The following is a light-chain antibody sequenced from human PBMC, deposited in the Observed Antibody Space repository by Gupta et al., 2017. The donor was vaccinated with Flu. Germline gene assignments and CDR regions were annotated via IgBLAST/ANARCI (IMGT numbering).Light chain of an antibody. V-gene: IGKV1-12*01. CDR3: QHASRFPST. Sequence: DIQMTQSPSSVSASVGDRATITCRASQDISRWLAWFQQRPGETPNLLIYAASTLHSGVPSRFSGSGSGTEFTLTISSLQSEDFATYYCQHASRFPSTFGQGTRLDIK. CDR2: AAS. CDR1: QDISRW. J-gene: IGKJ5*01.